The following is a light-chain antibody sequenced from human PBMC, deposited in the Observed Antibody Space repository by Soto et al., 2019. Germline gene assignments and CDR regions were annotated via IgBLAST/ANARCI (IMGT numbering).Light chain of an antibody. V-gene: IGLV1-51*01. CDR3: GTWDSSLSAVV. CDR2: DND. CDR1: SSNIGNNY. Sequence: QSVLTQPPSVSAAPGQTVTISCSGSSSNIGNNYVSWYQHLPGTAPKLLIYDNDKRPSGIPDRFSGSKSGTSATLGITRLQTGDEADYYCGTWDSSLSAVVFGGGTKLTVL. J-gene: IGLJ2*01.